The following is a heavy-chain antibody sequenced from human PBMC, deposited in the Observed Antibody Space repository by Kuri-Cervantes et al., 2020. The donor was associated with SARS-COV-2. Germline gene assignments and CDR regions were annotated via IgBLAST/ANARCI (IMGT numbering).Heavy chain of an antibody. J-gene: IGHJ4*02. CDR1: GFTFSSYA. V-gene: IGHV3-23*01. CDR3: AKTYYDFWSGYPGDY. D-gene: IGHD3-3*01. Sequence: GGSLRLSCAASGFTFSSYAMSWVRQAPGKGLEWVSAISGSGGSTYYADSVKGRFTISRDNSKNTLYLQMNGLRAEDTAVYYCAKTYYDFWSGYPGDYWGQGTLVTVSS. CDR2: ISGSGGST.